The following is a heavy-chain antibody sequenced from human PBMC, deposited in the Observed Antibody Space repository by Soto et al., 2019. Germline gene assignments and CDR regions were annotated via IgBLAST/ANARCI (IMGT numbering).Heavy chain of an antibody. D-gene: IGHD2-8*01. J-gene: IGHJ4*02. CDR1: GFTFSDYY. V-gene: IGHV3-11*05. Sequence: QVQLVESGGGSVKPGGSLRLSCAASGFTFSDYYMAWIRQAPGKGLEWVSCVSSRSITTNYADSVKGRFTISRDDARNSLYLQMNSLTAEDTAVYYCVRDNGGTFDYWGQGTLVTVSS. CDR2: VSSRSITT. CDR3: VRDNGGTFDY.